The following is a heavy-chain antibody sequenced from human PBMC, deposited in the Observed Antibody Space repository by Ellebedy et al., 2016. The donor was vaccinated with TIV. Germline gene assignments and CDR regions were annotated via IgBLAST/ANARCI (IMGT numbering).Heavy chain of an antibody. V-gene: IGHV4-4*02. D-gene: IGHD6-19*01. CDR1: GGSISSSNW. CDR2: IYHSGST. Sequence: SETLSLTCAVSGGSISSSNWWSWVRQPPGKGLEWIGEIYHSGSTNYNPSLKSRVIISVDKSKNQFSLKLSSVTAADTAVYYCARSLQWLVGAIDYWGQGTLVTVSS. J-gene: IGHJ4*02. CDR3: ARSLQWLVGAIDY.